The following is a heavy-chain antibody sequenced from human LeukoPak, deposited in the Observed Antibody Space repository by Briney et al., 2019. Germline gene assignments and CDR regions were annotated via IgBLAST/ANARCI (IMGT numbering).Heavy chain of an antibody. CDR3: ARGLGGSYYRY. CDR2: ISSDGSAI. CDR1: GFTFSNYE. Sequence: GGSLRLSCAASGFTFSNYEMNWVRQAPGKGLEWVSHISSDGSAIHYADSVRGRFTISRDNAKNSLFLQMNSLRAEDTAVYYCARGLGGSYYRYWGQGTLVIVSS. J-gene: IGHJ4*02. V-gene: IGHV3-48*03. D-gene: IGHD1-26*01.